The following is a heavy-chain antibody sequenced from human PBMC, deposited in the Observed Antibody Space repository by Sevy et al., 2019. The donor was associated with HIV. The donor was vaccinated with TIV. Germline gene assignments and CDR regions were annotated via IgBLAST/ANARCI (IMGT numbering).Heavy chain of an antibody. V-gene: IGHV3-30*02. CDR2: IRYDGSDK. D-gene: IGHD6-13*01. J-gene: IGHJ4*02. CDR3: AKDLAGPGRRYFDY. CDR1: GFTFSNYG. Sequence: GSLRLSCAASGFTFSNYGMHWVRQVPGKGLEWVTFIRYDGSDKYYADSVKGRFTISRDDSKNTLYLQMDSLTPEDTAIYYCAKDLAGPGRRYFDYWGQGTLVTVSS.